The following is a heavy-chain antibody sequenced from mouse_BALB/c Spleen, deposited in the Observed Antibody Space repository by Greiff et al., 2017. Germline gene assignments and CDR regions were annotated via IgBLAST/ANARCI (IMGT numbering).Heavy chain of an antibody. D-gene: IGHD2-14*01. CDR3: TRDRERYDEGCAY. V-gene: IGHV5-6-4*01. CDR1: GFTFSSYT. J-gene: IGHJ3*01. Sequence: EVKLVESGGGLVKPGGSLKLSCAASGFTFSSYTMSWVRQTPEKRLEWVATISSGGSYTYYPDSVKGRFTISRDNSKNTLYLQMRSLKSEDTDMYYCTRDRERYDEGCAYWGQGTLVTVSA. CDR2: ISSGGSYT.